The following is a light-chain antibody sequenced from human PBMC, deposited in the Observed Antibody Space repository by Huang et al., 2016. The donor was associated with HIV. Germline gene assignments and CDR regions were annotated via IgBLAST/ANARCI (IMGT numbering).Light chain of an antibody. Sequence: EIEMTQSPAILSVSPGERATLSCRASQSVNSDLAWYLQKPGQAPRLLIYGASTRASGIPAKFNGTGSVTEFSLSISNLQSDDFGVYYCQQYNDWPPLTFGGGTKVEI. V-gene: IGKV3-15*01. CDR3: QQYNDWPPLT. CDR1: QSVNSD. CDR2: GAS. J-gene: IGKJ4*01.